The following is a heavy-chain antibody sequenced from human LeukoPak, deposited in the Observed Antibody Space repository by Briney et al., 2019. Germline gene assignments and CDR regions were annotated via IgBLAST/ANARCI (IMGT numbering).Heavy chain of an antibody. V-gene: IGHV3-33*01. J-gene: IGHJ4*02. Sequence: GGSLRLSCIASGFTFSDDGMHWVRQAPGKGLEWVALIWKDGSQTFYGDSVKGRFIISRDNSRNTLDLQTNSLSAEDTAVYYCVREGIGGTSYRGNFDYWGQGTLVTVSS. CDR3: VREGIGGTSYRGNFDY. D-gene: IGHD2-15*01. CDR2: IWKDGSQT. CDR1: GFTFSDDG.